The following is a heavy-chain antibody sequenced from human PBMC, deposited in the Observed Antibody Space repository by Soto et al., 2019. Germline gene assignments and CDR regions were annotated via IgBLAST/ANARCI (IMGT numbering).Heavy chain of an antibody. D-gene: IGHD1-1*01. J-gene: IGHJ6*02. V-gene: IGHV3-74*01. CDR1: GFLSRSYW. CDR2: IRPDGSNT. Sequence: EVQLVESGGDLVQPGESLRLSCVPSGFLSRSYWMHWVRQTPAKGLVWVSEIRPDGSNTNYADSVRGRFTMSRDNAKNALYLQMNSLRVEDTGVYYCVRGTSAWKGVDVWGQGTTVIVSS. CDR3: VRGTSAWKGVDV.